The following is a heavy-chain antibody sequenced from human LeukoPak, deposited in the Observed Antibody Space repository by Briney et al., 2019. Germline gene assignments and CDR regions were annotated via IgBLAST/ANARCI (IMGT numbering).Heavy chain of an antibody. D-gene: IGHD2-2*01. CDR3: AKSEDIVVVPANYFDY. CDR1: GFTLSSYA. V-gene: IGHV3-23*01. CDR2: ISGSGGST. Sequence: RGSLRLSCAASGFTLSSYAMSWVRQAPGKGLEWVSAISGSGGSTYYADSVKGRFTISRDNSKNTLYLQMNSLRAEETAVYDCAKSEDIVVVPANYFDYWGQGTLVTVSS. J-gene: IGHJ4*02.